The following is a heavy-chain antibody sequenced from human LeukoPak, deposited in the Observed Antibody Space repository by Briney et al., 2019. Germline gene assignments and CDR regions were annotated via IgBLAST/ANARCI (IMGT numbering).Heavy chain of an antibody. CDR1: GFTFSTYW. CDR2: ISSSGSTI. D-gene: IGHD3-10*01. V-gene: IGHV3-48*04. Sequence: GGSLRLSCAASGFTFSTYWMSWVRQAPGKGLEWVSYISSSGSTIYYADSVKGRFTISRDNAKNSLYLQMNSLRAEDTAVYYCARDWDYYGSGSFSGLMIDIWGQGTMVTVSS. CDR3: ARDWDYYGSGSFSGLMIDI. J-gene: IGHJ3*02.